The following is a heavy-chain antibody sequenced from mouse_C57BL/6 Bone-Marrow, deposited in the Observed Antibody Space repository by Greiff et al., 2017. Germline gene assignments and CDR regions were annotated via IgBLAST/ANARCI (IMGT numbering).Heavy chain of an antibody. Sequence: DVQLVESEGGLVQPGSSMKLSCTASGFTFSDYYMAWVRQVPEKGLEWVANINYDGSSTYYLDSLKSRFIISRDNAKNILYLQMSSLKSEDTATYYCARESYDYDLDYWGQGTTLTVSS. J-gene: IGHJ2*01. D-gene: IGHD2-4*01. CDR3: ARESYDYDLDY. CDR1: GFTFSDYY. V-gene: IGHV5-16*01. CDR2: INYDGSST.